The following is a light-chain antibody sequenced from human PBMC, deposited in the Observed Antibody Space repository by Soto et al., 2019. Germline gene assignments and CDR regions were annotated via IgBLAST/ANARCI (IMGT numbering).Light chain of an antibody. CDR3: QQYYTTPWT. J-gene: IGKJ1*01. Sequence: DIVMTQSPDSLAVSLGERATINCKSSQNILYSSSNKNHLAWYQQKPGQPPKLLIYWASTRESGVPDRFSGSGSGTDFSLTISSLQAEDVAVYYCQQYYTTPWTFGQGTKVEIK. CDR1: QNILYSSSNKNH. CDR2: WAS. V-gene: IGKV4-1*01.